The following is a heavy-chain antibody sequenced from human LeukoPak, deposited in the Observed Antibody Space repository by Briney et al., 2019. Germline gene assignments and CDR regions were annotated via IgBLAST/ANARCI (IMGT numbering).Heavy chain of an antibody. CDR1: GGTFSSYA. D-gene: IGHD3-22*01. Sequence: SVKVSCKASGGTFSSYAISWVRQAPGQGLEWMGRINPILGIANYAQKFQGRVTITADKSTSTAYMELSSLRSEDTAVYYCARDFDSRGYYFDYWGQGTLVTVSS. V-gene: IGHV1-69*04. CDR2: INPILGIA. CDR3: ARDFDSRGYYFDY. J-gene: IGHJ4*02.